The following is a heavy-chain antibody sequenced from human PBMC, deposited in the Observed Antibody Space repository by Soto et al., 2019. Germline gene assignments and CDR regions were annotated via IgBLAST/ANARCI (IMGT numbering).Heavy chain of an antibody. J-gene: IGHJ4*02. CDR1: GGSISSTNYF. D-gene: IGHD4-17*01. CDR3: ARLPNPTTVTDAPFDF. Sequence: QLRLQESGPGLVKPSETLSLICTVSGGSISSTNYFWGWIRQPPGKGLEWIGSIYFTGSTYSNPSLKSRATISVDTSKNQCSLKLTSVTAADTSVYYCARLPNPTTVTDAPFDFRGQGTLVTVSS. CDR2: IYFTGST. V-gene: IGHV4-39*01.